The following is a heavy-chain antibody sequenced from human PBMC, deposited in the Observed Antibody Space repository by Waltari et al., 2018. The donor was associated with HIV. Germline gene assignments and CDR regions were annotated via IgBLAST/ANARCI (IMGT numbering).Heavy chain of an antibody. CDR1: GFTFSSYT. Sequence: EVQLVESGGGLVKPGGSLRLSCEASGFTFSSYTMNWVRQAPGKGLEWVSSISSSSSDISYAVSVKGRFTISRDNAKNSLFLQMSSLRAEDMAVYYCARASRGVAVAGFDYWGQGILVTVSS. V-gene: IGHV3-21*01. D-gene: IGHD6-19*01. J-gene: IGHJ4*02. CDR2: ISSSSSDI. CDR3: ARASRGVAVAGFDY.